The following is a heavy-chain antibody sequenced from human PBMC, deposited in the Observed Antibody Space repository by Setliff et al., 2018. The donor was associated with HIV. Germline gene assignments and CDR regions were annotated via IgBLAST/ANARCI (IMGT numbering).Heavy chain of an antibody. CDR2: TYYRSKWCN. V-gene: IGHV6-1*01. CDR3: ARSAGLLWFGELLYDY. J-gene: IGHJ4*02. D-gene: IGHD3-10*01. Sequence: SQTLSLTCAISGDSVSSNSAAWNWIRQSPSRGLEWLGRTYYRSKWCNDYAVSVKSRITINPDTSKNQFSLQLNSVTPEDTAVYYCARSAGLLWFGELLYDYWGQGTLVTVSS. CDR1: GDSVSSNSAA.